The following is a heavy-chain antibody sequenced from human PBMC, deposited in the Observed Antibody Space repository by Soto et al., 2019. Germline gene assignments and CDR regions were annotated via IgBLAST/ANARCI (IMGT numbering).Heavy chain of an antibody. Sequence: WTWSRHRPGEGLEWFGYINHRGSLYNNPSLKSRVSMSVDTSKTPFSLNLSSVTAADTAVYYCARELPQRQGRNMDVWGQGTTVTVSS. D-gene: IGHD1-1*01. CDR3: ARELPQRQGRNMDV. J-gene: IGHJ6*02. V-gene: IGHV4-31*02. CDR2: INHRGSL.